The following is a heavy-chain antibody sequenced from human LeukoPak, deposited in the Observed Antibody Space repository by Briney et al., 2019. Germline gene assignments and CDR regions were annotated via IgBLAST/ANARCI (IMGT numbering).Heavy chain of an antibody. CDR1: GYTFSTYA. Sequence: GASVKVSCKASGYTFSTYAMHWVRQAPGQRLEWMGWINADNDNTKYSQKFQGRVTITRDTSASTAYVELSSLRSEDTAVYYCARARNRRGSGTYDDYFFDYWGQGTLVTVSS. D-gene: IGHD3-10*01. V-gene: IGHV1-3*01. J-gene: IGHJ4*02. CDR2: INADNDNT. CDR3: ARARNRRGSGTYDDYFFDY.